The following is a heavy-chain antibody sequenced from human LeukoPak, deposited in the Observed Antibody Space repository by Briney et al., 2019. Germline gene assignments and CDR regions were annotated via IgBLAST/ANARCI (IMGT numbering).Heavy chain of an antibody. CDR1: GFTFSRYA. CDR3: ARGRGSTGYNYFDY. Sequence: GGSLRLSCAASGFTFSRYAMHWVRQAPGKGLEWVAVISYDGSNKYYADSVKGRFTISRDNSKNTLYLQMDSLRAEDTALYYCARGRGSTGYNYFDYWGQGTLVTASS. D-gene: IGHD5-24*01. CDR2: ISYDGSNK. J-gene: IGHJ4*02. V-gene: IGHV3-30-3*01.